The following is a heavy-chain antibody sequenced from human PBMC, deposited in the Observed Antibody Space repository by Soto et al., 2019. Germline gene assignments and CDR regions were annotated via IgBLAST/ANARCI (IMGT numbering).Heavy chain of an antibody. D-gene: IGHD1-26*01. J-gene: IGHJ4*02. CDR3: ARAVGPFDY. CDR1: GFTFSTYG. CDR2: IWYDGSHK. Sequence: QVWLVESGGGVVQPGRSLRLSCAASGFTFSTYGMHWFRQAPGTGLEWLAVIWYDGSHKDYADSVKGRFTISRDNSKNTLYLQMNSLRVEDTAVYYCARAVGPFDYWGQGTLVAVS. V-gene: IGHV3-33*01.